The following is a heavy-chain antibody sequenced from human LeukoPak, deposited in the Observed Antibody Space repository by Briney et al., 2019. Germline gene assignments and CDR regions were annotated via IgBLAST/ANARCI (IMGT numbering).Heavy chain of an antibody. CDR2: INPSGGST. V-gene: IGHV1-46*01. CDR1: GYTFTSYY. J-gene: IGHJ5*02. CDR3: ARDLNGVYYSGGSCYSSGPHNWFDP. D-gene: IGHD2-15*01. Sequence: WASVKVSCKASGYTFTSYYMHWVRQAPGQGLEWMGIINPSGGSTSYAQKFQGRVTMTRDTSTSTVYMELSSLRSEDTAVYYCARDLNGVYYSGGSCYSSGPHNWFDPWGQGALVTVSS.